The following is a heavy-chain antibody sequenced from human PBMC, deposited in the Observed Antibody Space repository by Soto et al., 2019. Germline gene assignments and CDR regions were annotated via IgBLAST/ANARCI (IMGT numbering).Heavy chain of an antibody. J-gene: IGHJ4*02. CDR1: GYTFTSYY. D-gene: IGHD6-19*01. CDR2: INPSGGST. V-gene: IGHV1-46*01. CDR3: ARGNRSSGWYREIYFDY. Sequence: ASVKVSCKASGYTFTSYYMHWVRQAPGQGLEWMGIINPSGGSTSYAQKFQGRVTMTRDTSTSTVYMELSSLRSEDTAVYYCARGNRSSGWYREIYFDYWGQGTLVTVSS.